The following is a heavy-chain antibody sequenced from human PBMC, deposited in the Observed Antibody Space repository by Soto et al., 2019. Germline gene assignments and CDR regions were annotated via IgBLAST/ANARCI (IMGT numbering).Heavy chain of an antibody. J-gene: IGHJ4*02. CDR1: GGSFSGYY. D-gene: IGHD3-16*02. CDR2: INHSGST. CDR3: ARGPGMITFGGVIADRYFDY. V-gene: IGHV4-34*01. Sequence: SETLSLTCAVYGGSFSGYYWSWIRQPPGKGLVWIWEINHSGSTNYNPSLKSRVTISVDTSKNQFSLKLSSVTAADTAVYYFARGPGMITFGGVIADRYFDYWGQGTLVTSPQ.